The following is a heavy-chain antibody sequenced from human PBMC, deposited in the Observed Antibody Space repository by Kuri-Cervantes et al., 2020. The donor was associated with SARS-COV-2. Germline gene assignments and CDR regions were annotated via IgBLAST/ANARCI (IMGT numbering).Heavy chain of an antibody. V-gene: IGHV1-46*01. CDR1: GYTFTSYY. J-gene: IGHJ6*02. Sequence: ASVKVSCKASGYTFTSYYMHWVRQAPGQGLEWMGIINPSGGSTSYAQKFQGRVTMTRDTSTSTVYMELSSLRSEDTAVYYCAAVGGNSRSYYYYGTDVWGQGTMVTVSS. CDR2: INPSGGST. D-gene: IGHD4-23*01. CDR3: AAVGGNSRSYYYYGTDV.